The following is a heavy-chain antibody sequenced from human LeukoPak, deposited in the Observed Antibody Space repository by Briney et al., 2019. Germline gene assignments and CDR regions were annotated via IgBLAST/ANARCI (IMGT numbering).Heavy chain of an antibody. CDR2: ISRSSTTI. CDR1: GFTFSSYS. Sequence: GGSLRLSCAASGFTFSSYSMNWVRQAPGKGLEWVSYISRSSTTIYYADSVKGRITISRDNAKNSLYLHMNSLRAEDTAVYYCARATTYDILTGYFDYWGQGTLVTVSS. CDR3: ARATTYDILTGYFDY. J-gene: IGHJ4*02. D-gene: IGHD3-9*01. V-gene: IGHV3-48*01.